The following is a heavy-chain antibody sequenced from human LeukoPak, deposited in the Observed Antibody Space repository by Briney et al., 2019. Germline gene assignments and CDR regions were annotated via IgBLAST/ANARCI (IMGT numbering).Heavy chain of an antibody. Sequence: GESLKISCKGSGYSFTSYWIGWVRQMPGKGLEWMGIIYPGDSDTRYSPSFQGQVTISADKSISTAYLQWSSLKASDTAMYYCARQAPSIAVAGTNYFDYWGQGTLVTVSS. J-gene: IGHJ4*02. CDR1: GYSFTSYW. CDR3: ARQAPSIAVAGTNYFDY. CDR2: IYPGDSDT. V-gene: IGHV5-51*01. D-gene: IGHD6-19*01.